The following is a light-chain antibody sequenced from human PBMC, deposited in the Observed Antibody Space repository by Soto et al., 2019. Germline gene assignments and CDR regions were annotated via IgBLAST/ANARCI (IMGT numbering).Light chain of an antibody. J-gene: IGLJ2*01. Sequence: QSVLTQPPSVSGAPGQGVTISCTGSSSNIGAGYDVHWYQQLPGTAPKLPIYGNSNRPSGAPDRFSGSKSGTSASLAITGLQAEDESDYYCQSYDTSLSGSVVFGGGTKLTVL. V-gene: IGLV1-40*01. CDR3: QSYDTSLSGSVV. CDR2: GNS. CDR1: SSNIGAGYD.